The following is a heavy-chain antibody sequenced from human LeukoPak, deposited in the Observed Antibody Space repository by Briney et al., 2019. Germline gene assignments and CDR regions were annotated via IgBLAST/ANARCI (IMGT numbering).Heavy chain of an antibody. V-gene: IGHV4-30-2*01. CDR1: GGSISSGGYS. D-gene: IGHD3-10*01. J-gene: IGHJ4*02. CDR2: IYHSGST. CDR3: ARDDGSYYFDY. Sequence: SQTLSLTCAVSGGSISSGGYSWSWIRQPPGKGLEWIGYIYHSGSTYYNPSLKSRVTISVDRSKNQFSLKLSSVTAADTAVYYCARDDGSYYFDYWGLGTLVTVSS.